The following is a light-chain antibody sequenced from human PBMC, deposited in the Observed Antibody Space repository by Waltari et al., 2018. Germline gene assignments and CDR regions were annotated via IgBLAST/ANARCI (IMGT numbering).Light chain of an antibody. V-gene: IGKV3-11*01. Sequence: EIVLTQSPATLSLSPGERATLSCRARQRVSSYLAWYQQKPDQAPRLLIYDASNRATGIPARFSGSGSGTDFTLTISSLEPEDFAVYYCQQRSNWPRTFGQGTKVEIK. CDR3: QQRSNWPRT. CDR2: DAS. CDR1: QRVSSY. J-gene: IGKJ1*01.